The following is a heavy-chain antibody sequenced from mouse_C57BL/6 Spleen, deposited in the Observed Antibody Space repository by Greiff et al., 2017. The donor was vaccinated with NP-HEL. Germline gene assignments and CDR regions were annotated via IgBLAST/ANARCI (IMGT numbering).Heavy chain of an antibody. V-gene: IGHV5-4*01. CDR2: ISDGGSYT. Sequence: EVKLQESGGGLVKPGGSLKLSCAASGFTFSSYAMSWVRQTPEKRLEWVATISDGGSYTYYPDNVKGRFTISRDNAKNNLYLQMSHLKSEDTAMYYCARDNYGSSYEGYFDVWGTGTTVTVSS. J-gene: IGHJ1*03. D-gene: IGHD1-1*01. CDR3: ARDNYGSSYEGYFDV. CDR1: GFTFSSYA.